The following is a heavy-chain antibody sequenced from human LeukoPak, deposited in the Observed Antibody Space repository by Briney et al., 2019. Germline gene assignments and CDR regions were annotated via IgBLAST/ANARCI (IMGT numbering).Heavy chain of an antibody. D-gene: IGHD3-10*01. J-gene: IGHJ6*02. Sequence: PGGSLRLSCAASGFTFSSYSMNWVRQAPGKGLEWVSSISSSSSYIYYADSVKGRFTISRDNAKNSLYLQMNSLRAEDTAVYYCARDGLWFGELLSPYYYGMDVWGQGTTVTVSS. CDR3: ARDGLWFGELLSPYYYGMDV. CDR1: GFTFSSYS. CDR2: ISSSSSYI. V-gene: IGHV3-21*01.